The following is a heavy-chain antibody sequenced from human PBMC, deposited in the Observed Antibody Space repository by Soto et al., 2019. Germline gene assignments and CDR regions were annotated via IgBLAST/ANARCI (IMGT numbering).Heavy chain of an antibody. CDR2: IYYSGST. D-gene: IGHD5-18*01. V-gene: IGHV4-59*01. CDR3: ARDRVTAPMNYGMDV. CDR1: GGSISSYY. Sequence: PSETLSLTCTVSGGSISSYYWSWIRQPPGKGLEWIGYIYYSGSTNYNPSLKSRVTISVDTSKNQFSLKLSSVTAADTAVYYCARDRVTAPMNYGMDVWGQGPRVTVSS. J-gene: IGHJ6*02.